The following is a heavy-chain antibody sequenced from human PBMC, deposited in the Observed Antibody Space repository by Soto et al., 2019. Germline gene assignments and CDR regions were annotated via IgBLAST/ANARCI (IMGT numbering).Heavy chain of an antibody. J-gene: IGHJ6*02. V-gene: IGHV5-10-1*01. CDR1: GDSFTSYW. CDR3: AGSRVEYGRPNYYYYGMDV. Sequence: VESLKISCKGSGDSFTSYWISWVRQMPGKGLEWMGRIDPSDSYTNYSPSFQGHVTISADKSISTAYLQWSSLKASDTAMYYCAGSRVEYGRPNYYYYGMDVWGQGTTVTVSS. D-gene: IGHD6-6*01. CDR2: IDPSDSYT.